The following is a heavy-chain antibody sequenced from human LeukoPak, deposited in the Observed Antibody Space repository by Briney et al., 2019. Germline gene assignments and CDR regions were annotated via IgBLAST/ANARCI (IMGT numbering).Heavy chain of an antibody. Sequence: PGGSLRLSCVASEFTFSTYWMSWVRQAPGKGLEWVANIKEDGSEEYHVGSVKGRFTISRDNAKNSLYFQMNSLRAEDTAVYYCARYGYYYALDVWGQGTTVTVSS. CDR1: EFTFSTYW. D-gene: IGHD4-17*01. CDR2: IKEDGSEE. J-gene: IGHJ6*02. V-gene: IGHV3-7*04. CDR3: ARYGYYYALDV.